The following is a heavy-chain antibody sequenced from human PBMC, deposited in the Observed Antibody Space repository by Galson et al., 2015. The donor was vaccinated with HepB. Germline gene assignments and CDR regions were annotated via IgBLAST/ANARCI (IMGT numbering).Heavy chain of an antibody. Sequence: SLRLSCAASGFTFSSYSMNWVRQAPGKGLEWVSSISSSSSYIYYADSVKGRFTISRDNAKNSLYLQMNSLRAEDTAVYYCARDRSYGDYAFGYWGQGTLVTVSS. D-gene: IGHD4-17*01. CDR3: ARDRSYGDYAFGY. J-gene: IGHJ4*02. CDR1: GFTFSSYS. CDR2: ISSSSSYI. V-gene: IGHV3-21*01.